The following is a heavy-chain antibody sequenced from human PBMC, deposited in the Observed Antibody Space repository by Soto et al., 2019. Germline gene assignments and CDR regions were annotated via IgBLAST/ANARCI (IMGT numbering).Heavy chain of an antibody. J-gene: IGHJ6*02. CDR2: ISWDGGST. Sequence: GGSLRLSCAASGFTLDDYAMHWVRQAPGKGLEWVSFISWDGGSTYYADSVKGRFTISRDNSKNSLYLQTNSLRAEDTALYYCAKDIRSSTSWKIYYYYGMDVSGQGTTVTVSS. CDR1: GFTLDDYA. CDR3: AKDIRSSTSWKIYYYYGMDV. D-gene: IGHD2-2*01. V-gene: IGHV3-43D*04.